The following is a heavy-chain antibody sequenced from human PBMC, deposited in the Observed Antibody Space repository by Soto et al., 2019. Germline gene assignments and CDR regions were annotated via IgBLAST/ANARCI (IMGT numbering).Heavy chain of an antibody. CDR2: IYYSGST. D-gene: IGHD3-16*01. CDR1: GDSISSYY. Sequence: PSETLSLTCTVSGDSISSYYWSWIRQPPGKGLEWIGYIYYSGSTNYNPSLKSRVTISVDTSKNQFSLKLSSVTAADTAVYYCARRVSGSYDPAFDYWGQGTLVTVSS. V-gene: IGHV4-59*01. CDR3: ARRVSGSYDPAFDY. J-gene: IGHJ4*02.